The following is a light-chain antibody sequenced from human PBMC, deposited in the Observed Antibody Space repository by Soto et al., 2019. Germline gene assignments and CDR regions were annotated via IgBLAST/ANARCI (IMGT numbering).Light chain of an antibody. CDR2: EVS. Sequence: QSALTQPPSASGSPGQSVTISCTGTSSDVGGYNYVSWYQQHPGKAPKLMISEVSKRPSGVPDRFSGSKSGNTASLTVSGLQAEDEADYYCSSFAGNKNLVLGGGSKLTV. V-gene: IGLV2-8*01. J-gene: IGLJ2*01. CDR1: SSDVGGYNY. CDR3: SSFAGNKNLV.